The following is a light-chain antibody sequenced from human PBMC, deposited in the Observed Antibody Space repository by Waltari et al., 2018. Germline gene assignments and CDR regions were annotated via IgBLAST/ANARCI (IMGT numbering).Light chain of an antibody. CDR1: QSILYTTTNNNY. J-gene: IGKJ4*01. Sequence: DIVMTQSPDSLAVSLGERAPINCKSSQSILYTTTNNNYFAWYQQKAGQPPKLLIYWASNRQSGVPDRFSGSGSGTDFTLTISSLQAEDVAVYYCQQYYTTPLTFGGGTRVEI. CDR2: WAS. V-gene: IGKV4-1*01. CDR3: QQYYTTPLT.